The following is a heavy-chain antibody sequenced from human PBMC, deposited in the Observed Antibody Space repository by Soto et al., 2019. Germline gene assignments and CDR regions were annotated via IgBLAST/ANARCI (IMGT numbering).Heavy chain of an antibody. V-gene: IGHV1-69*12. J-gene: IGHJ5*02. CDR3: AAARIRDGYNSWWFDP. CDR2: IIPIFGTA. Sequence: QVQLVQSGAEVKKPGSSVKVSCKASGGTFSSYAISWVRQAPGQGLEWMGGIIPIFGTANYAQKFQGRVTITADESTSTDYMELSSLRSEDTAVYYCAAARIRDGYNSWWFDPWGQGTLVTVSS. D-gene: IGHD5-12*01. CDR1: GGTFSSYA.